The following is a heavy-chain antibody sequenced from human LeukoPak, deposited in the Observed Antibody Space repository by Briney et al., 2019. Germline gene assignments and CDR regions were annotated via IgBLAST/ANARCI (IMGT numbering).Heavy chain of an antibody. CDR2: IIPILGIA. CDR3: ARENNDYSPPFDY. J-gene: IGHJ4*02. Sequence: SVKVSCKASGYTFTSYGISWVRQAPGQGLEWMGRIIPILGIANYAQKFQGRVTITADKSTSTAYMELSSLRSEDTAVYYCARENNDYSPPFDYWGQGTLVTVSS. CDR1: GYTFTSYG. V-gene: IGHV1-69*04. D-gene: IGHD5-12*01.